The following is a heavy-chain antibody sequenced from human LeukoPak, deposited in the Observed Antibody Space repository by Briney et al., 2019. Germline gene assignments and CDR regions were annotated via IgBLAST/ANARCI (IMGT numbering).Heavy chain of an antibody. Sequence: SETLSLTCAVSGGSISSSNWWSWVRQPPGKGLEWIGEIYHGGSTNYNPSLKSRVTISVDKSKNQFSLKLSSVTAADTAVYYCARDPSHDCSGGSCYSGGWFDPWGQGTLVTVSS. CDR2: IYHGGST. J-gene: IGHJ5*02. D-gene: IGHD2-15*01. CDR1: GGSISSSNW. CDR3: ARDPSHDCSGGSCYSGGWFDP. V-gene: IGHV4-4*02.